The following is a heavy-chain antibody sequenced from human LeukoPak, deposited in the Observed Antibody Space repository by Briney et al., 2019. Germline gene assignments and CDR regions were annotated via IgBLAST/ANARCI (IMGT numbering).Heavy chain of an antibody. CDR3: ARAGLYSSSSDY. D-gene: IGHD6-6*01. V-gene: IGHV4-34*01. J-gene: IGHJ4*02. CDR2: INHSGST. Sequence: PSETLSLTCAVYGGSFSGYYWSWIRQSPGKGLEWIGEINHSGSTNYSPSLKSRVTISRDTSKNQFSLKLNSVTAADTAVYYCARAGLYSSSSDYWGQGTLVTVSS. CDR1: GGSFSGYY.